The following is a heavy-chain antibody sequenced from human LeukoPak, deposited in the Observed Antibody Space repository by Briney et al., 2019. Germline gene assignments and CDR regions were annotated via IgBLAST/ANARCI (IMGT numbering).Heavy chain of an antibody. D-gene: IGHD3-10*01. V-gene: IGHV4-59*01. CDR1: GGSISSDY. J-gene: IGHJ4*02. Sequence: PSETLSLTCTVSGGSISSDYWSWIRQPPGKGLEWIGYIYYSGSTNYNPSLKSRVTISVDTSKNQFSLKLSSVTAADTAVYYCASSDYYGSGSYYMFDYWGQGTLVTVSS. CDR3: ASSDYYGSGSYYMFDY. CDR2: IYYSGST.